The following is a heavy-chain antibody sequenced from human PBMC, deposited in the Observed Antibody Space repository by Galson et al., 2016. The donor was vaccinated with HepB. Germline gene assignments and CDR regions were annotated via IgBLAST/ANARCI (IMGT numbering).Heavy chain of an antibody. CDR1: GFTFSNYG. Sequence: SLRLSCAASGFTFSNYGMHWVRQAPGKGLECVASINQDASGKYYVDSVKGRFSISRDNVKNTLWLQMSGLRVDDTSMYYCASGYTSGVWGQGTMVTVSS. CDR3: ASGYTSGV. CDR2: INQDASGK. D-gene: IGHD6-19*01. V-gene: IGHV3-7*01. J-gene: IGHJ3*01.